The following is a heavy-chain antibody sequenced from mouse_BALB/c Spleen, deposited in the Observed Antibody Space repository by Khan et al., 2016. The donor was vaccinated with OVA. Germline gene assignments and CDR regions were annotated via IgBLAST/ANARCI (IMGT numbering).Heavy chain of an antibody. D-gene: IGHD2-3*01. CDR1: GFSLTSYG. CDR2: IWAGGSI. Sequence: QVQLKESGPGLVAPSQSLSITCTVSGFSLTSYGVHWVRQPPGKGLEWLGVIWAGGSINYNSALVSRLSISKDNFKSHVFLKKNSLQTDDTAMSYCARFYDPYYAIDYWGQGTSVTVSS. J-gene: IGHJ4*01. V-gene: IGHV2-9*02. CDR3: ARFYDPYYAIDY.